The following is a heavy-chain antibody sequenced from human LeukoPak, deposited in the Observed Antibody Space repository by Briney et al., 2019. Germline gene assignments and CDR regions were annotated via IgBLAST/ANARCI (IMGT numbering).Heavy chain of an antibody. Sequence: GGSLRLSCAASGFTFSNYAMSWVRQAPGKGLEWVSAFSGSGGSTYYADSVKGRFTISRDNSKNTLYLQMNSLRAEDTAVYYCARDSGSGRLGDLDYWGQGTLVTVSS. J-gene: IGHJ4*02. D-gene: IGHD3-10*01. CDR1: GFTFSNYA. CDR3: ARDSGSGRLGDLDY. CDR2: FSGSGGST. V-gene: IGHV3-23*01.